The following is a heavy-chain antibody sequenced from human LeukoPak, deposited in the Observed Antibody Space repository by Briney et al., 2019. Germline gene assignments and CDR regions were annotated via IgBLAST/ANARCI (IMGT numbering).Heavy chain of an antibody. V-gene: IGHV3-11*06. Sequence: GGSLRLSCVASGFTFSDFYMNWIRQAPGKGLEWVSYISDSTSYTDYADSVKGRFTISRDNSKKSLYLQMNSLRAEDTAVYYCARVSSRALIIDYLGQGTLVTVSS. D-gene: IGHD6-13*01. CDR1: GFTFSDFY. J-gene: IGHJ4*02. CDR3: ARVSSRALIIDY. CDR2: ISDSTSYT.